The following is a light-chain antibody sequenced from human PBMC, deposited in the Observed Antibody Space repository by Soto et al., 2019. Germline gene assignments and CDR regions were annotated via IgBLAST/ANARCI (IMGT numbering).Light chain of an antibody. V-gene: IGKV1-5*01. CDR3: QQYNGDSRG. CDR1: QNINIW. Sequence: DIQMTQSPSTLSASVGDRVTITCRASQNINIWLAWYQQKPGKAPKLLIYNAAYLESGVPSRFSSSGSGTEFTLTISSLQPDDFAIYYCQQYNGDSRGFGQGTKVELK. J-gene: IGKJ1*01. CDR2: NAA.